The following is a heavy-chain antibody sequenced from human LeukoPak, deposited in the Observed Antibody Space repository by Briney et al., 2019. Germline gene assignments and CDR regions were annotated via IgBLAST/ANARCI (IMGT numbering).Heavy chain of an antibody. CDR3: ATETIGRHYDY. CDR1: GFTFSSCG. CDR2: IGPTGTDR. Sequence: GGSLRLSCAAYGFTFSSCGFNWVRQAPGKGLEWVSSIGPTGTDRYYADSVRGRFTISRDNAKNSMYLQMDSLRDEDTAVYYCATETIGRHYDYWGQGTLLTVSS. J-gene: IGHJ4*02. V-gene: IGHV3-21*01. D-gene: IGHD1-14*01.